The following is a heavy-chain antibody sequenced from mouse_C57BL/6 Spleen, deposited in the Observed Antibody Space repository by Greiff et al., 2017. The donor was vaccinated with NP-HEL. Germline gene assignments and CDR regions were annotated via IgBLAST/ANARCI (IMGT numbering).Heavy chain of an antibody. CDR1: GYTFTDYN. V-gene: IGHV1-18*01. CDR3: ARKGLGPFAY. Sequence: EVKLMESGPELVKPGASVKIPCKASGYTFTDYNMDWVKQSHGKSLEWIGDINPNNGGTIYNQKFKGKATLTVDKSSSTAYMELRSLTSEDTAVYYCARKGLGPFAYWGQGTLVTVSA. D-gene: IGHD4-1*01. J-gene: IGHJ3*01. CDR2: INPNNGGT.